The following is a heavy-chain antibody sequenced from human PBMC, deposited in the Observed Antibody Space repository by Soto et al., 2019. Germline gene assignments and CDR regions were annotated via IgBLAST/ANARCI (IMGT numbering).Heavy chain of an antibody. CDR3: ASASLNGMDV. J-gene: IGHJ6*04. D-gene: IGHD3-16*01. Sequence: SVKVSCKASGFTFTTSAVQWVRQARGQRLEWIGWIDAGSGNTNYAQKFQDRVTITRDTSTSTAYMELSSLRSEDTAVYYCASASLNGMDVRGKGTRVTFPS. CDR2: IDAGSGNT. CDR1: GFTFTTSA. V-gene: IGHV1-58*01.